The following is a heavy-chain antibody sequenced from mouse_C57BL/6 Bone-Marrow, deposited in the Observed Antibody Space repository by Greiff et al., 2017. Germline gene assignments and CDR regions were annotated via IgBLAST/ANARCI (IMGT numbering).Heavy chain of an antibody. Sequence: QVQLQQPGAELVMPGASVKLSCKASGYTFTSYWMHWVKQRPGQGLEWIGEIDPADSYTNYNQKFKGKSTLTVDTSSSTAYMQLSSLTSEDCAVYYGARVDEYDEAIVFAYWCRGTRVTVSA. CDR1: GYTFTSYW. V-gene: IGHV1-69*01. J-gene: IGHJ3*01. CDR3: ARVDEYDEAIVFAY. D-gene: IGHD2-4*01. CDR2: IDPADSYT.